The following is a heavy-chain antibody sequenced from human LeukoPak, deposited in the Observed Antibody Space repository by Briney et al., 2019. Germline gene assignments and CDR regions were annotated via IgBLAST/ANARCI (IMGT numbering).Heavy chain of an antibody. J-gene: IGHJ4*02. CDR2: ISAYNGNT. CDR1: GYTFTSYG. Sequence: ASVKVSCKASGYTFTSYGITWVRQAPGQGLEWMGWISAYNGNTNYAPKLQGRVTMTTDTSTSTAYMEQRSLRSDDTAVYYCARDSAIHIAAAGMIDYWGQGTLVTVSS. CDR3: ARDSAIHIAAAGMIDY. D-gene: IGHD6-13*01. V-gene: IGHV1-18*01.